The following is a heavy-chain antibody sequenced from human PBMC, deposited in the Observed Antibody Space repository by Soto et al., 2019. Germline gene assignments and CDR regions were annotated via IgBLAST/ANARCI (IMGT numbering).Heavy chain of an antibody. CDR2: INPNSGGT. CDR1: GYTFTGYY. J-gene: IGHJ4*02. CDR3: ARDRDYYDSSGYLDY. Sequence: GASVKVSCKASGYTFTGYYMHWVRQAPGQGLEWMGWINPNSGGTNYAQKFQGRVTMTRDTSISTAYMELSRLRSDDTAVCYCARDRDYYDSSGYLDYWGQGTLVTVSS. D-gene: IGHD3-22*01. V-gene: IGHV1-2*02.